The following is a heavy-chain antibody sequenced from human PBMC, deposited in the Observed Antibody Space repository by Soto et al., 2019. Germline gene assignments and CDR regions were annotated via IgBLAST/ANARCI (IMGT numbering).Heavy chain of an antibody. Sequence: GGSLRLSCAASGFTVSSGYMSWVRQAPGMGLESVSVILSGGDTYYADSVKGRFTVSRDNSQNTVYLQMNSLRGEDTATYYCARGYWRFGESYYFDYWGQGSLVTVSS. J-gene: IGHJ4*02. CDR1: GFTVSSGY. CDR2: ILSGGDT. V-gene: IGHV3-53*01. D-gene: IGHD3-10*01. CDR3: ARGYWRFGESYYFDY.